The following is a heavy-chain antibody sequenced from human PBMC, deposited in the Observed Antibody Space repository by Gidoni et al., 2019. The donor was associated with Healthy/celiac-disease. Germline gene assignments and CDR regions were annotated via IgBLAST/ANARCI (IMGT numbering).Heavy chain of an antibody. CDR1: GFTFSRYW. CDR2: INSDGSST. Sequence: EVQLVESGGGLVQPGGSLRLSCAASGFTFSRYWLHWVRQAPGKGLVWVSRINSDGSSTSYSDSVKGRFTISRDNAKNTLYLQMNSLRAEDTAVYYCARGDTYYYDSTQAFDIWGQGTMVTVSS. CDR3: ARGDTYYYDSTQAFDI. D-gene: IGHD3-22*01. V-gene: IGHV3-74*01. J-gene: IGHJ3*02.